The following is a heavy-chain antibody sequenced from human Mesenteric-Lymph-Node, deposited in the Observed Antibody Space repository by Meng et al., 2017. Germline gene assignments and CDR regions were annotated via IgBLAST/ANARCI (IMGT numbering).Heavy chain of an antibody. CDR2: ISGSGGST. Sequence: GGSLRLSCAASGLAFSDHWMSWVRQAPGKGLEWVSAISGSGGSTYYADSVKGRFTISRDNSKNTLYLQMNSLRAEDTAVYYCAKDHCSSTSCYFDNWGQGTLVTVSS. J-gene: IGHJ4*02. CDR1: GLAFSDHW. D-gene: IGHD2-2*01. V-gene: IGHV3-23*01. CDR3: AKDHCSSTSCYFDN.